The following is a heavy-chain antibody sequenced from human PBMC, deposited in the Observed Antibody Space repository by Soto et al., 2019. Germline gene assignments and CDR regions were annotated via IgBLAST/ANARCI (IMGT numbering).Heavy chain of an antibody. D-gene: IGHD5-12*01. J-gene: IGHJ4*02. CDR2: ISGSGGST. Sequence: GGSLRLSCAASGFTFSSYAMSRVRQAPGKGLEWVSAISGSGGSTYYADSVKGRFTISRDNSKNTLYLQMNSLRAEDTAVYYFFKLKRWLPSPFVYRGPGTLVTVFS. V-gene: IGHV3-23*01. CDR3: FKLKRWLPSPFVY. CDR1: GFTFSSYA.